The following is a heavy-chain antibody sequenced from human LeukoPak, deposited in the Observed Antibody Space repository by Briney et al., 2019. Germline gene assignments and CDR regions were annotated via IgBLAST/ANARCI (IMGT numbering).Heavy chain of an antibody. CDR2: INHSGST. V-gene: IGHV4-34*01. Sequence: SETLSLTCAVYGGSFSGYYWSWIRQPPGKGLEWIGEINHSGSTNYNPSLKSRVTISVGTSKNQFSLKLSSVTAADTAVYYCARQYCSSTSCYLYFDYWGQGTLVTVSS. J-gene: IGHJ4*02. CDR3: ARQYCSSTSCYLYFDY. CDR1: GGSFSGYY. D-gene: IGHD2-2*01.